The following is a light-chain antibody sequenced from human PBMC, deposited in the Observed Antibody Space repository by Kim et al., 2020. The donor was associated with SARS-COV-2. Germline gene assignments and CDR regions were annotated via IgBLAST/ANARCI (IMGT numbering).Light chain of an antibody. CDR3: QQYHNWPPT. V-gene: IGKV3D-15*01. CDR1: QGISSN. CDR2: GAS. J-gene: IGKJ1*01. Sequence: EIVVTQSPVTLSVSPGERATLSCRASQGISSNLAWYQQKPGQAPRLLISGASTRATGFPARFSGGGSGTEFTLTISSLQSEDFAVYYCQQYHNWPPTFGQGTKVDIK.